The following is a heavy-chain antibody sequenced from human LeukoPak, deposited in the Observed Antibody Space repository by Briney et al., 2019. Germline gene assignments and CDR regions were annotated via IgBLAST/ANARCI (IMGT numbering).Heavy chain of an antibody. CDR3: ARRFSRGMTASDAFDI. CDR1: GGSISSYY. D-gene: IGHD5-18*01. J-gene: IGHJ3*02. V-gene: IGHV4-59*08. CDR2: IYYSGST. Sequence: PSETLSLTCTVSGGSISSYYWSWIRQPPGKGLEWIGYIYYSGSTNYNPSLKSRVTISVDTSKNQFSLKLSSVTAADTAVYYCARRFSRGMTASDAFDIWGQGTMVTVSS.